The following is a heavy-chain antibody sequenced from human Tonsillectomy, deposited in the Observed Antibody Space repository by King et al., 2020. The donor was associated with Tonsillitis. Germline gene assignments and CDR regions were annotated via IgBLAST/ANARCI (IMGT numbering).Heavy chain of an antibody. CDR2: IKQDGSEK. CDR3: ATTPWGPATSAWFDS. CDR1: GFTFSNYW. V-gene: IGHV3-7*03. D-gene: IGHD1-26*01. J-gene: IGHJ5*01. Sequence: VQLVESGEDLVQPGGSLRLSCAASGFTFSNYWMSWVRQAPEKGLEWVANIKQDGSEKYYVASVKGRFTISRDNAKNSLYLQMNSLRAEDTAVYFCATTPWGPATSAWFDSWAQGTLLPVSS.